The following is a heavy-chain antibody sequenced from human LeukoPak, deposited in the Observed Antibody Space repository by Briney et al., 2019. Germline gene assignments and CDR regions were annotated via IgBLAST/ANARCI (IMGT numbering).Heavy chain of an antibody. CDR1: GGSISSHY. CDR2: IYYSGST. J-gene: IGHJ6*03. Sequence: SETLSLTCTVSGGSISSHYWSWIRQPPGKGLEWIGYIYYSGSTNYNPSLKSRVTISVDTSKNQFSLKLSSVTAADTAVYYCARVPLFGYYDFWSGYYTDYYYYMDVWGKGTTVTVSS. CDR3: ARVPLFGYYDFWSGYYTDYYYYMDV. D-gene: IGHD3-3*01. V-gene: IGHV4-59*11.